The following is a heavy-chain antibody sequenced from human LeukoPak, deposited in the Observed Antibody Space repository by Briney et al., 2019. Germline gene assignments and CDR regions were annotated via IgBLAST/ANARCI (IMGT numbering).Heavy chain of an antibody. CDR3: ALSTTTVTTRTIDY. J-gene: IGHJ4*02. CDR1: GGSFSGYF. D-gene: IGHD4-17*01. Sequence: SETLSLTRAVYGGSFSGYFWTWIRQPPGKGLERIGEISHSGNTNYNPSLKSRVTISLDTSKNQFSLKLSSVTAADTAIYYCALSTTTVTTRTIDYWGQGTLVTVSS. CDR2: ISHSGNT. V-gene: IGHV4-34*01.